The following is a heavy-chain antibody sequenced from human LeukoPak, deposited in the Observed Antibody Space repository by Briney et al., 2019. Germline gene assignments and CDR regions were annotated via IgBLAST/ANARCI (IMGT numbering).Heavy chain of an antibody. CDR1: GYSFTNYW. V-gene: IGHV5-51*01. Sequence: KISRKGFGYSFTNYWIGWVRQMPGKGLEWMGIIYPDYSETTYSPSFQGQVTMSVDKSINTAYLQWNSLRASDTAMYYCARHTDGNDSDAFDIWGQGTMVAVSS. J-gene: IGHJ3*02. D-gene: IGHD2-8*02. CDR2: IYPDYSET. CDR3: ARHTDGNDSDAFDI.